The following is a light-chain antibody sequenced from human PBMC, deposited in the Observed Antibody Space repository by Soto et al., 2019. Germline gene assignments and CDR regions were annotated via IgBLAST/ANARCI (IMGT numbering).Light chain of an antibody. Sequence: QPVPTQPPSASGTPGQRVTISCSGSSSNIGSNSVSWYQQLPGAAPKLLIYTNNQRPSGVPDRFSGSKSGTSASLAITGLQSDDEADYYCAAWDDSLSGHVVFGGGTKLTVL. J-gene: IGLJ2*01. CDR3: AAWDDSLSGHVV. V-gene: IGLV1-44*01. CDR1: SSNIGSNS. CDR2: TNN.